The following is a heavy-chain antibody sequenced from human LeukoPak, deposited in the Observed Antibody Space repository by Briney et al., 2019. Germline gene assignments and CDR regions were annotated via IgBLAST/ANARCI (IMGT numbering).Heavy chain of an antibody. V-gene: IGHV1-69*13. Sequence: SVKVSCKASGGTFSSYAISWVRQAPGQGLEWRGGIIPIFGTANYAQKFQGRVTITADESTSTAYMELSSLRSEDTAVYYCARDRNPSDIVVVPAAIDAGWFDPWGQGTLVTVSS. J-gene: IGHJ5*02. CDR3: ARDRNPSDIVVVPAAIDAGWFDP. CDR1: GGTFSSYA. D-gene: IGHD2-2*02. CDR2: IIPIFGTA.